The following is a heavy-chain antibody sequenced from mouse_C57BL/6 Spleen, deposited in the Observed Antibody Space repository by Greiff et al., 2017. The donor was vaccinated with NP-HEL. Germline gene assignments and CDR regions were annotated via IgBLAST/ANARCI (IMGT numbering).Heavy chain of an antibody. CDR1: GYAFSSYW. D-gene: IGHD1-1*01. CDR2: IYPGDGDT. CDR3: AREITVKGFYDY. J-gene: IGHJ2*01. V-gene: IGHV1-80*01. Sequence: QVQLKESGAELVKPGASVKISCKASGYAFSSYWMNWVKQRPGKGLEWIGQIYPGDGDTNYNGKFKGKATLTADKSSSTAYMQLSSLTSEDSAVYFCAREITVKGFYDYWGQGTTLTVSS.